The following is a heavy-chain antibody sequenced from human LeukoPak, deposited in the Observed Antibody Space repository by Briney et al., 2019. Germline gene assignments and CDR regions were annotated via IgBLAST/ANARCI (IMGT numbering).Heavy chain of an antibody. V-gene: IGHV3-30*02. CDR2: IRYDGSNK. D-gene: IGHD2-21*01. CDR1: GFTFSSYS. J-gene: IGHJ4*02. CDR3: AKLLYCGGDCYEEFDY. Sequence: GGSLRLSCAASGFTFSSYSMHWVRQAPGKGLEWVAFIRYDGSNKYYADSVKGRFTISRDNSKNTLYLQMNSLRAEDTAVYYCAKLLYCGGDCYEEFDYWGQGTLVTVSS.